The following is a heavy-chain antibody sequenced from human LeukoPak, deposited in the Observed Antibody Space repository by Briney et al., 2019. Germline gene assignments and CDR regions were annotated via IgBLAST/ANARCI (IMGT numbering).Heavy chain of an antibody. CDR3: ARHESAAAGTPIDY. CDR2: IYHSGST. V-gene: IGHV4-38-2*02. CDR1: GYSISSGYY. J-gene: IGHJ4*02. Sequence: SETLSLTCTVSGYSISSGYYWGWIRQPPGKGLEWIGSIYHSGSTYYNPSLKSRLTISADTSKNQFSLRLSSVTAADTAVYYCARHESAAAGTPIDYWGQGTLVTVSS. D-gene: IGHD6-13*01.